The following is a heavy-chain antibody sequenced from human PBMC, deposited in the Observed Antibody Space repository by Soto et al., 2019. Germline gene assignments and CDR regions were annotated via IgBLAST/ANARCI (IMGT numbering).Heavy chain of an antibody. CDR1: GGSFSGYY. CDR2: INHSGST. J-gene: IGHJ4*02. V-gene: IGHV4-34*01. Sequence: SETLSLTCAVYGGSFSGYYWSWIRQPPGKGLEWIGEINHSGSTNYNPSLKSRVTISVDTSKNQFSLKLSSVTAADTAVYYCASRIGFWGQGTLVTVSS. CDR3: ASRIGF.